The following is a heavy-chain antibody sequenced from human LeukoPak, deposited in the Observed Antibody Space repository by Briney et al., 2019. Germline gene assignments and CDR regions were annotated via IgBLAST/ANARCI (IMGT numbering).Heavy chain of an antibody. CDR3: ARSNYDILTGYYGANDY. D-gene: IGHD3-9*01. V-gene: IGHV4-39*01. CDR2: IYYSGST. CDR1: GGSISSSSYY. Sequence: SENLSRNCTVSGGSISSSSYYWGWIRQPPGKVLEWIGSIYYSGSTYYNPSLKRRVTISVDTSKNQLSLMLSSVTAADTAVYYCARSNYDILTGYYGANDYWGQGTLVTVSS. J-gene: IGHJ4*02.